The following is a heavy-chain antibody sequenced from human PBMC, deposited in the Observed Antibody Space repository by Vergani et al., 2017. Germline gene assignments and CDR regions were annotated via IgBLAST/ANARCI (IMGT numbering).Heavy chain of an antibody. D-gene: IGHD2-15*01. V-gene: IGHV4-61*09. Sequence: QVQLQESGPGVVKPSQTLSLTCAVSGESIRSGSHYWSWIRQPAGKGPEWIGHIHTGGGTDLNPSFKSRVSISVDTSKSQFSLKLNSVTVADTAVYYCARSRPYCTSGSCPAIWGQGTLVTVSS. CDR2: IHTGGGT. CDR1: GESIRSGSHY. CDR3: ARSRPYCTSGSCPAI. J-gene: IGHJ4*02.